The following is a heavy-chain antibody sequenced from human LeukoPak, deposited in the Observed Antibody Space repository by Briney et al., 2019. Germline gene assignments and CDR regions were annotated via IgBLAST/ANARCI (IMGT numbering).Heavy chain of an antibody. V-gene: IGHV3-30*03. CDR2: ISYDGNHK. D-gene: IGHD6-13*01. CDR1: GFTLSTYG. CDR3: ATRKGLAAAGY. J-gene: IGHJ4*02. Sequence: GRSLRLSCAASGFTLSTYGMHWVRQAPGKGLEWVAVISYDGNHKYYAESVKGRFTISRDNSKNTLYLQMSSLRAEDTAVYFCATRKGLAAAGYWGQGTLVTVSS.